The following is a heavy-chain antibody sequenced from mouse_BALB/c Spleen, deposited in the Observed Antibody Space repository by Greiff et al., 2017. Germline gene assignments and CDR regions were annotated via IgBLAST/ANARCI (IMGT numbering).Heavy chain of an antibody. Sequence: EVHLVESGGDLVKPGGSLKLSCAASGFTFSSYGMSWVRQTPDKRLEWVATISSGGSYTYYPDSVKGRFTISRDNAKNTLYLQMSSLKSEDTAMYYCARHSEYDGYGAMDYWGQGTSVTVSS. J-gene: IGHJ4*01. CDR1: GFTFSSYG. CDR2: ISSGGSYT. V-gene: IGHV5-6*01. CDR3: ARHSEYDGYGAMDY. D-gene: IGHD2-3*01.